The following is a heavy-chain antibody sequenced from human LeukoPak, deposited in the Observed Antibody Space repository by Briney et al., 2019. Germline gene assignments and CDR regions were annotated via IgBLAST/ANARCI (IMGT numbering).Heavy chain of an antibody. CDR1: GYTFTSYG. Sequence: SVKVSCKASGYTFTSYGISWVRRAPGQGLEWMGWISAYNGNTNYAQKLQGRVTMTTDTSTSTAYMELRSLRSDDTAVYYCARGYCSSTSCYPFDYWGQGTLVTVSS. CDR3: ARGYCSSTSCYPFDY. D-gene: IGHD2-2*01. V-gene: IGHV1-18*01. CDR2: ISAYNGNT. J-gene: IGHJ4*02.